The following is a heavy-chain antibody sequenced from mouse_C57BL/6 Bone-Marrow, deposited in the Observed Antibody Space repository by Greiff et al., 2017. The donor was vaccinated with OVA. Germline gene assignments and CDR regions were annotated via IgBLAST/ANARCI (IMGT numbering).Heavy chain of an antibody. Sequence: QVQLQQSGAELVRPGASVKLSCKASGYTFTDYYINWVKQRPGQGLEWIARIYPGSGNTYYNEKFKGTATLTAEKSSSTAYMQLSSLTSEDSAVYFCAREGDSSGYRFAYWGQGTLVTVSA. J-gene: IGHJ3*01. CDR2: IYPGSGNT. D-gene: IGHD3-2*02. V-gene: IGHV1-76*01. CDR3: AREGDSSGYRFAY. CDR1: GYTFTDYY.